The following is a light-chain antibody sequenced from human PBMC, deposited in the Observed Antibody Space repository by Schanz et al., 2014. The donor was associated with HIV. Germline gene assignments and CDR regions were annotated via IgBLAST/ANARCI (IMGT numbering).Light chain of an antibody. J-gene: IGKJ2*01. CDR3: QQCVTYPYT. CDR2: KAS. Sequence: DIQMTQSPSTLSTSVGDTVTITCRASQSINRWLAWYQQKPGKAPNLLIYKASTLESGVPSRFSGSGSGTEFTLTISSLQPDDFATYYCQQCVTYPYTFGQGTKLDIQ. CDR1: QSINRW. V-gene: IGKV1-5*03.